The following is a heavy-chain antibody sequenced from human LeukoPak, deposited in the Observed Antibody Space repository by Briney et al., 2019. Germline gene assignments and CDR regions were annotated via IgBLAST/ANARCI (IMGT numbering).Heavy chain of an antibody. CDR3: ARHRSIYDSSGPRAYYFDY. J-gene: IGHJ4*02. CDR2: INTNTGNP. D-gene: IGHD3-22*01. CDR1: GYTFTGYY. V-gene: IGHV7-4-1*02. Sequence: ASVKVSCKASGYTFTGYYMHWVRQAPGQGLEWMGWINTNTGNPTYAQGFTGRFVFSLDTSVSTAYLQISSLKAEDTAVYYCARHRSIYDSSGPRAYYFDYWGQGTLVTVSS.